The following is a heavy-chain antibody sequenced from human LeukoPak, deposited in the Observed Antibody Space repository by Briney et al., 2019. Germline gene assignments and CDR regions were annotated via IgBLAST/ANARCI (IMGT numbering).Heavy chain of an antibody. CDR1: GGSITSDIFY. V-gene: IGHV4-30-4*02. CDR3: ARVPNSGWYYFDY. D-gene: IGHD6-19*01. CDR2: IHNSRGT. Sequence: SETLSLTCTVSGGSITSDIFYWNWIRQHPGKGLEWIGSIHNSRGTSYNPSLESRLTISVDTSKNQFSLKLSSVTAADTAVYYCARVPNSGWYYFDYWGQGTLVTVSS. J-gene: IGHJ4*02.